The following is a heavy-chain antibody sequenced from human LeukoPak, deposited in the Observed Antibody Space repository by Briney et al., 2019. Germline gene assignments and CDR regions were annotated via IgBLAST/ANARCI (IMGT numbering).Heavy chain of an antibody. CDR3: AKKKVDVMGNQYYYYYGLDV. CDR2: INHSGVN. CDR1: GGSFSGYS. Sequence: SETLSLTCAFYGGSFSGYSLTWIRQPPGKGMEWIGEINHSGVNHFNPSLKSRVTISADTSKKQVFLNLSSVTAADTAVYYCAKKKVDVMGNQYYYYYGLDVWGQGTTVTVSS. D-gene: IGHD3-16*01. J-gene: IGHJ6*02. V-gene: IGHV4-34*01.